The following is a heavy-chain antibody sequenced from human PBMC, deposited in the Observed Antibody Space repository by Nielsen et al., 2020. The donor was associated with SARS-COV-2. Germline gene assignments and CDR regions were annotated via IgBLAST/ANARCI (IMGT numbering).Heavy chain of an antibody. Sequence: SETLSLTCSVSGGSVSSGSYYWSWIRQPPGKGLEWIGYIYYSGSTNYNPSLKSRVTISVDTSKNQFSLKLSSVTAADTAVYYCARGNAGIGWLRFNRFDPWGQGTLVTVSS. CDR3: ARGNAGIGWLRFNRFDP. CDR1: GGSVSSGSYY. D-gene: IGHD5-12*01. V-gene: IGHV4-61*01. J-gene: IGHJ5*02. CDR2: IYYSGST.